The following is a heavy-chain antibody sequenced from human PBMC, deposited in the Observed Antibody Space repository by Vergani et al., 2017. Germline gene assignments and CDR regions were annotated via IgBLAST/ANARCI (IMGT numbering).Heavy chain of an antibody. CDR1: GFTLSNYD. CDR2: IQFDGSNQ. J-gene: IGHJ4*02. D-gene: IGHD3-16*01. Sequence: QVQLVESGGGVVKRGGSLRLSCATSGFTLSNYDMQWIRQGPGKGLEFVAFIQFDGSNQYYADSVKGRFTLSRDFSKNTLYLKMNSLRTDDTATYYCAKHFRVWGIDYWGQGTQVIVSS. V-gene: IGHV3-30*02. CDR3: AKHFRVWGIDY.